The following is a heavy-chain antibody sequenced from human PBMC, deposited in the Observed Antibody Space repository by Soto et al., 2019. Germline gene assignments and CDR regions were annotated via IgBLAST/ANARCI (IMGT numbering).Heavy chain of an antibody. CDR2: FHNSGSI. D-gene: IGHD4-17*01. J-gene: IGHJ5*02. CDR3: ATVFDL. V-gene: IGHV4-39*01. CDR1: GGSISDSNDH. Sequence: SETLSLTCTVSGGSISDSNDHWGWIRQSPGQGLEWIGSFHNSGSIHYNPPFKSRATISTDNAKNTVYLQMNGLRAEDTAVYYCATVFDLWGQGTLVTVSS.